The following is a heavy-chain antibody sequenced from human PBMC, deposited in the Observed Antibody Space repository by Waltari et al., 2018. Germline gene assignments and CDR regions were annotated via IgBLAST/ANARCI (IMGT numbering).Heavy chain of an antibody. V-gene: IGHV3-9*01. D-gene: IGHD6-19*01. J-gene: IGHJ3*02. CDR1: GFTLVDYA. Sequence: EVQLVESGGGLVQPGRSLRLSGAASGFTLVDYAMHWVRQAPGKGLEWVSGISWNSGRVVYADSVKGRFTISRDNAKNSLHLQMNSLRAEDTALYYCAKPQWLSPDAFDIWGQGTMVTVSS. CDR3: AKPQWLSPDAFDI. CDR2: ISWNSGRV.